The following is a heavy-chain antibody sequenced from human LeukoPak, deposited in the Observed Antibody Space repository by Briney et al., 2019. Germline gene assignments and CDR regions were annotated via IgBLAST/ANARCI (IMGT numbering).Heavy chain of an antibody. CDR3: ASPEVYDSSGYLDLYDY. Sequence: GASVKVSCKASGYTFTSYGISWVRQAPGQGLEWMGRIIPIFGTANYAQKFQGRVTITTDESTSTAYMELSSLRSEDTAVYYCASPEVYDSSGYLDLYDYWGQGTLVTVSS. CDR1: GYTFTSYG. J-gene: IGHJ4*02. D-gene: IGHD3-22*01. CDR2: IIPIFGTA. V-gene: IGHV1-69*05.